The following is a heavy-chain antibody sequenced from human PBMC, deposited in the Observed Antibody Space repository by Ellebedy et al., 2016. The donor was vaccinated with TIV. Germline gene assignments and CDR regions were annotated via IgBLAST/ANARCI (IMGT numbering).Heavy chain of an antibody. J-gene: IGHJ5*02. Sequence: GGSLRLSXAASGFTFSNYGMSWVRQAPGKGLEWVGRSRNRGDGYTTEYAPSVEGRFTISRDESKDSLFLQMNSLKIEDTAVYYCAREDWWRFDPWGQGTLVTVSS. CDR2: SRNRGDGYTT. CDR1: GFTFSNYG. D-gene: IGHD2-15*01. CDR3: AREDWWRFDP. V-gene: IGHV3-72*01.